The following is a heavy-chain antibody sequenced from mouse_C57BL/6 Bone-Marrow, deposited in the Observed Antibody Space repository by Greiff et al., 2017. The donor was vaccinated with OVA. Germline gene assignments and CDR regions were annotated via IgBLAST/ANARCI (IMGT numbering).Heavy chain of an antibody. J-gene: IGHJ3*01. Sequence: QVQLQQSGPELVKPGASVKISCKASGYAFSSSWMNWVKQRPGTGLEWIGRIYPGDGDTNYNGKFKGKATLTADKSSSTAYMQLSSLTSEDSAVCFCARKGDLAYWGQGTLVTVSA. CDR2: IYPGDGDT. CDR3: ARKGDLAY. V-gene: IGHV1-82*01. CDR1: GYAFSSSW.